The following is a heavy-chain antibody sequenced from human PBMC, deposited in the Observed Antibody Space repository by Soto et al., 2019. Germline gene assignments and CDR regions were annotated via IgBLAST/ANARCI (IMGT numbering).Heavy chain of an antibody. Sequence: QVQLVQSGAEVEKAGSSVKVSCRASGGRFRSYAITWVRQAPGQGLEWMGGIIPILAKVDYAQKFQGRVTLTAGESTTTVYMERRSLRSEDMAVYYCARVGLHLGELYKYYYGMDVWGQGTTVTVSS. CDR1: GGRFRSYA. V-gene: IGHV1-69*11. D-gene: IGHD3-16*01. J-gene: IGHJ6*02. CDR3: ARVGLHLGELYKYYYGMDV. CDR2: IIPILAKV.